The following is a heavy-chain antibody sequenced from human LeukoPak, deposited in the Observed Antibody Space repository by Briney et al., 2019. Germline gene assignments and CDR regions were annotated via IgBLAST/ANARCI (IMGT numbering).Heavy chain of an antibody. CDR1: GFTLSSSW. V-gene: IGHV3-74*01. J-gene: IGHJ4*02. CDR2: IRSDGQEA. CDR3: ARPIVTTINSLDD. Sequence: PGGSLRLSCEASGFTLSSSWMHWVRQAPGKGLEWVSRIRSDGQEANYADSVKGRFTIARDNAKNTLYLQMNSLRAEDTAIYNCARPIVTTINSLDDWGQGTLVTVSS. D-gene: IGHD5-12*01.